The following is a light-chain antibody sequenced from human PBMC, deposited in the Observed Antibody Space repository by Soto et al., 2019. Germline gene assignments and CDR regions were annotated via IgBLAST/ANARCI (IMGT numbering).Light chain of an antibody. CDR2: STN. V-gene: IGLV1-47*02. J-gene: IGLJ2*01. CDR1: RSNIGTNY. Sequence: QSVLTQPPSASGTPGQRVTISSSGSRSNIGTNYVYWYQHLPGKAPKLLIYSTNRRPSGVPDRFTGSKSGTSASLAISGLRSEDEADYYCAAWDDSRSGPVFGGGTKVTVL. CDR3: AAWDDSRSGPV.